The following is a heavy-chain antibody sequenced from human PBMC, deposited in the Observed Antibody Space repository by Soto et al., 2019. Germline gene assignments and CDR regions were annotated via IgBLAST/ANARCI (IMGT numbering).Heavy chain of an antibody. D-gene: IGHD2-15*01. CDR1: GGTFSSYA. Sequence: SVKVSCKASGGTFSSYAISWVRQAPGQGLEWMGGIIPIFGTANYARKFQGRVTITADESTSTAYMELSSLRSEDTAVYYCAKYCRGGSCHQYYYYGMDVWGHGTTVTVSS. V-gene: IGHV1-69*13. CDR2: IIPIFGTA. J-gene: IGHJ6*02. CDR3: AKYCRGGSCHQYYYYGMDV.